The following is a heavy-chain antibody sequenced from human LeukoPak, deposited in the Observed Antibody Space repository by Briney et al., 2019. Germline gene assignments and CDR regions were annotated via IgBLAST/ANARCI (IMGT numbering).Heavy chain of an antibody. V-gene: IGHV4-34*01. CDR3: ARPLHPREGRKVGYGSSWWHAFDI. J-gene: IGHJ3*02. CDR1: GGSFSGYY. CDR2: INHSGST. Sequence: PSETLSLTCAVYGGSFSGYYWSWIRQPPGKGLEWIGEINHSGSTNYNPSLKSRVTISVDTSKNQFSLKPSSVTAADTAVYYCARPLHPREGRKVGYGSSWWHAFDIWGQGTMVTVSS. D-gene: IGHD6-13*01.